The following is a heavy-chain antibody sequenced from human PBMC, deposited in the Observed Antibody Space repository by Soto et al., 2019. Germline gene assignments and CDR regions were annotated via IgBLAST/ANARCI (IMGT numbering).Heavy chain of an antibody. CDR3: ARGRGISGWYSYYYGMDV. D-gene: IGHD6-19*01. Sequence: SETLSLTCTVSGGSISSYYWSWIRQPPGKGLEWIGYIYYSGSTNYNPSLKSRVTISVDTSKNQFSLKLSSVTAADTAVYYCARGRGISGWYSYYYGMDVWGQGTTGTVS. J-gene: IGHJ6*02. V-gene: IGHV4-59*01. CDR2: IYYSGST. CDR1: GGSISSYY.